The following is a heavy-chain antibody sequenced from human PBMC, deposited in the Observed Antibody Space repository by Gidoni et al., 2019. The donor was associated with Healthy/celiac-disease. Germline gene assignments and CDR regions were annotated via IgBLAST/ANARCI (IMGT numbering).Heavy chain of an antibody. CDR2: IYYSGST. Sequence: QLQLQESCPGLVTPSETLSLTCTLPCDSISSRSYYWGWIRQPPGKGLEWIGSIYYSGSTYYNPALKSRVTISVDTSKNQFSLKLSSVTAADTAVYYCARLGEAGAVDYWGQGTLVTVSS. CDR3: ARLGEAGAVDY. V-gene: IGHV4-39*01. J-gene: IGHJ4*02. D-gene: IGHD3-16*01. CDR1: CDSISSRSYY.